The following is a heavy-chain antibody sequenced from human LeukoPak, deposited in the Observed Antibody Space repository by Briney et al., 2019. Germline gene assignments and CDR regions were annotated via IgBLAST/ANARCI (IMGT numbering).Heavy chain of an antibody. D-gene: IGHD3-10*01. CDR3: AKDRWRLMVRGVDY. Sequence: GGSLRLSCAASGFTFDDYAMHWVRQVPGKGLEWVSGISWNSGNIGYADSVKGRFTISRDNAKNSLYLQMNSLRAEDTALYYCAKDRWRLMVRGVDYWGQGTLVTVSS. J-gene: IGHJ4*02. CDR1: GFTFDDYA. CDR2: ISWNSGNI. V-gene: IGHV3-9*01.